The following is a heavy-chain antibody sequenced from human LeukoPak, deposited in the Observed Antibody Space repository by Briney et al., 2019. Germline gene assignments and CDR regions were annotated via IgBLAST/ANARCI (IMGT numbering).Heavy chain of an antibody. CDR3: VRYYDPPVGDAFDI. CDR2: INPDGSEK. Sequence: GGSLRLSCAASGFRFGSDWMRWVRQAPGKGLEWVANINPDGSEKYYVDSVKGRFTISRDNDKNSLYLRSNSLRADDTAVYYCVRYYDPPVGDAFDIWGQGTLVTVSS. D-gene: IGHD3-16*01. V-gene: IGHV3-7*01. J-gene: IGHJ3*02. CDR1: GFRFGSDW.